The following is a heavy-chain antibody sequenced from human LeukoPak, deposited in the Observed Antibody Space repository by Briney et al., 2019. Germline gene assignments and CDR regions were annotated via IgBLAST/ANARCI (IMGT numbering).Heavy chain of an antibody. CDR1: GFTFSASG. V-gene: IGHV3-48*01. CDR2: ISNDNSII. J-gene: IGHJ4*02. CDR3: VTDWPVW. Sequence: GGSLRLSCAVSGFTFSASGMHWVRQAPGKGLECLSYISNDNSIINYADSVKARFTISKDNVKTSVFLQMNSLRADDTAVYFCVTDWPVWWGQGTLVTVSS. D-gene: IGHD3-16*01.